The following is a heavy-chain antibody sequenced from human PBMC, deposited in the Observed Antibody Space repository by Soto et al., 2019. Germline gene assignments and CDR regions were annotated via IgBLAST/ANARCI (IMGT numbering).Heavy chain of an antibody. Sequence: ASVKVSCKASGGTFSSYTISWVRQAPGQGLEWMGRIIPILGIANYAQKFQGRVTITADKSTSTAYMELSSLRSEDTAVYYCARGGKYCSGGSCFIDDASDIWGQGTMVTVSS. V-gene: IGHV1-69*02. CDR2: IIPILGIA. D-gene: IGHD2-15*01. J-gene: IGHJ3*02. CDR1: GGTFSSYT. CDR3: ARGGKYCSGGSCFIDDASDI.